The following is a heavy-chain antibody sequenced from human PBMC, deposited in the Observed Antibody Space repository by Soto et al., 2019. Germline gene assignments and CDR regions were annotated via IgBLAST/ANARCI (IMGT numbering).Heavy chain of an antibody. CDR1: GYAFTTYG. D-gene: IGHD1-1*01. CDR3: ARGRYGDY. CDR2: ISAHNGNT. V-gene: IGHV1-18*01. Sequence: QVHLVQSGAEVKKPGASVKVSCKGSGYAFTTYGITWVRQAPGQGLEWMGWISAHNGNTNYAQKLQGRVTVTRDTSTSTAYMKLRSLRSDDTAVYNCARGRYGDYWGQRALVTVSS. J-gene: IGHJ4*02.